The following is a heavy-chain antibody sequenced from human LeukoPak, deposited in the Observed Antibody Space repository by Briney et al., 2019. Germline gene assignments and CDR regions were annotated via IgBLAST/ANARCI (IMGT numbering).Heavy chain of an antibody. CDR3: ARAAAAADIPYYLDF. J-gene: IGHJ4*02. V-gene: IGHV3-21*06. D-gene: IGHD6-25*01. Sequence: GGSLRLSCAASGFTFSSYSINWVRQAPGKGLEWVSPISSGSSYIYFADSMKGRFTISRDNTQNLVYLQMNSLKAEDTAVYFCARAAAAADIPYYLDFWGQGTLVTVSS. CDR1: GFTFSSYS. CDR2: ISSGSSYI.